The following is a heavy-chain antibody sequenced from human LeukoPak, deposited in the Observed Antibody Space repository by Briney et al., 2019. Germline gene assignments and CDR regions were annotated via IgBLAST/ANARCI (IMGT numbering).Heavy chain of an antibody. J-gene: IGHJ3*02. CDR2: IWYDGSNN. V-gene: IGHV3-33*06. CDR1: GFTFSYYG. D-gene: IGHD3-22*01. CDR3: AKNHYYDSSGLDAFDI. Sequence: GGSLRLSCAASGFTFSYYGMHWVRQAPGRRLEWVALIWYDGSNNYYADSVKGRFTISRDNSKNTLHLQMNSLRAEDTAVYYCAKNHYYDSSGLDAFDIWGQGTLVTISS.